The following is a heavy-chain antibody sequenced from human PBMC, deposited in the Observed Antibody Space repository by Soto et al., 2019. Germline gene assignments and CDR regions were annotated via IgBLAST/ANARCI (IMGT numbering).Heavy chain of an antibody. CDR1: GGTFSSYA. CDR3: ARWDSYDSCDY. CDR2: IIPIFGTA. D-gene: IGHD5-18*01. J-gene: IGHJ4*02. Sequence: ASVKVSCKASGGTFSSYAISWVRQAPGQGLEWMGGIIPIFGTANYAQKLQGRVTMTTDTSTSTAYMELRSLRSDDTAVYYCARWDSYDSCDYWGQGTLVTVSS. V-gene: IGHV1-69*05.